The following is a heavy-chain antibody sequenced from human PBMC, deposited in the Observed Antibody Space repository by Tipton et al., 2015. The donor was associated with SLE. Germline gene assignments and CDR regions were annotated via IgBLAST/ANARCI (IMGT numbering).Heavy chain of an antibody. J-gene: IGHJ4*01. CDR2: SNPSGNT. Sequence: TLSLTCTVSGGSISSSSYYWGWIRQPPGKGLEWIGESNPSGNTNYNPSLKSRVTIFVDMSKNQLSLKMTSVTAADSAVYFCARGAKERITLVRVRPYYFDYWGQGSLVTVSS. D-gene: IGHD3-10*01. CDR3: ARGAKERITLVRVRPYYFDY. V-gene: IGHV4-39*02. CDR1: GGSISSSSYY.